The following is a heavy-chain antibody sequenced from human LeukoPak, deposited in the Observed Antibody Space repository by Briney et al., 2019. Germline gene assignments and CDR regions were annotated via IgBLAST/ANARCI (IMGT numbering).Heavy chain of an antibody. CDR1: GFTFSSYG. D-gene: IGHD3-22*01. CDR3: ARVPSYYYDSSGYFDY. CDR2: IWYDGSNK. V-gene: IGHV3-33*01. Sequence: GGSLRLSCGASGFTFSSYGMHWVRQAPGKGLEWVAVIWYDGSNKYYADSVKGRFTISRDNSKNTLYLQMNSLRAEDTAVYYCARVPSYYYDSSGYFDYWGQGTLVTVSS. J-gene: IGHJ4*02.